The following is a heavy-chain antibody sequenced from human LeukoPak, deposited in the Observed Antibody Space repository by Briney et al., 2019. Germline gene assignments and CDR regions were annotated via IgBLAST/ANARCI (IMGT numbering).Heavy chain of an antibody. CDR1: GFTFSSYA. Sequence: GGSLRLSRAASGFTFSSYAMNWARQAPGKGLEWVASINHNGNVNYYVDSVKGRFTISRDNAKNSLYLQMSNLRAEDTAVYFCARGGGLDVWGQVATVTVSS. V-gene: IGHV3-7*03. CDR3: ARGGGLDV. J-gene: IGHJ6*02. D-gene: IGHD3-16*01. CDR2: INHNGNVN.